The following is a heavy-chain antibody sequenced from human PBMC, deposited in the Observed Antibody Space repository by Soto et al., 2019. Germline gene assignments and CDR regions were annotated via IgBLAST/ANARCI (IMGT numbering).Heavy chain of an antibody. D-gene: IGHD3-3*01. CDR2: IIPIFGTA. Sequence: ASVKVSCKASGGTFSSYAISWVRQAPGQGLEWMGGIIPIFGTANYAQKFQGRVTITADESTSTAYMELSSLRSEDTAVYYCARDKYGGKLYSQRVGGVGTDRRRYGMDVWGQGTTVTVSS. J-gene: IGHJ6*02. CDR1: GGTFSSYA. CDR3: ARDKYGGKLYSQRVGGVGTDRRRYGMDV. V-gene: IGHV1-69*13.